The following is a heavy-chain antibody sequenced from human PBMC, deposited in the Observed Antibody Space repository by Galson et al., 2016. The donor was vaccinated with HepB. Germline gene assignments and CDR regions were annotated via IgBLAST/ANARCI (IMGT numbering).Heavy chain of an antibody. J-gene: IGHJ5*02. CDR3: ARGGGSAMVRGVMPGWFDP. Sequence: SVTVSCKASGGTFSNFAISWLRQAPGHGLEWVGGIIPHFGATNYAHQFKGRVTITADKSTTTVYMDLSGLRSEDAAVYYWARGGGSAMVRGVMPGWFDPWGQGTLVTVSS. V-gene: IGHV1-69*06. CDR2: IIPHFGAT. CDR1: GGTFSNFA. D-gene: IGHD3-10*01.